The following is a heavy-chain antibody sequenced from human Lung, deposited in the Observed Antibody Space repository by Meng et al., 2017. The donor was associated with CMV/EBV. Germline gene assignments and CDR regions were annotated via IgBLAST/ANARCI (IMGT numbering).Heavy chain of an antibody. CDR1: GFTFSSYG. D-gene: IGHD2-2*01. CDR2: IWYDGSNK. CDR3: AKHSVPAAPYYYYGMDV. Sequence: GGSLRLXCAASGFTFSSYGMHWVRQAPGKGLEWVAVIWYDGSNKYYADSVKGRFTISRDNSKNTLYLQMNSLRAEDTAVYYCAKHSVPAAPYYYYGMDVWGQGTTVXVSS. V-gene: IGHV3-33*06. J-gene: IGHJ6*02.